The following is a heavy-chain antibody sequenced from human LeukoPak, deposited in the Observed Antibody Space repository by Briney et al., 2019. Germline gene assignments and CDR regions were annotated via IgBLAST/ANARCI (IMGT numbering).Heavy chain of an antibody. CDR3: AREVWWLPEGGPFYFDY. Sequence: ASVKVSCKASGYTFTSFGITWVRQAPGQGLEWMGWISAYNGNTNYAQNLQGRVTMTTDTSTSTAYMELRSLRSDDTAVYYCAREVWWLPEGGPFYFDYWGQGTLVTVSS. J-gene: IGHJ4*02. D-gene: IGHD5-12*01. CDR2: ISAYNGNT. CDR1: GYTFTSFG. V-gene: IGHV1-18*01.